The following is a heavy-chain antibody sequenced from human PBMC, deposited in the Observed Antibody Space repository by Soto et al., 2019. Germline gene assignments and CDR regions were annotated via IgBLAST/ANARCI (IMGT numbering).Heavy chain of an antibody. CDR3: ARRGYGLDFDD. Sequence: EVQLVESGGGLVQPGGSLRLSCAASGFTFSSYAMHWVRQAPGKGLEYVSAISGNGGSTYYANSVKGRFTISRDNSKNTLYLQMGSLRAEDMAVYYCARRGYGLDFDDGGQGTLVTVSS. CDR2: ISGNGGST. D-gene: IGHD3-10*01. V-gene: IGHV3-64*01. J-gene: IGHJ4*02. CDR1: GFTFSSYA.